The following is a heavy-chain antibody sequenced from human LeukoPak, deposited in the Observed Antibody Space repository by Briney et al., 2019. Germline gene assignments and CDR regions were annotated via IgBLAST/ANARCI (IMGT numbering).Heavy chain of an antibody. Sequence: QPGGSLRLSCAASGFTFSSYWMSWVRQAPGKGPEWVANIKQDGSEKYYVDSVKGRFTISRDNAKNSLYLQMNSLRAEDTAVYYCARDQSESGGYYDSSGNDYWGQGTLVTVSS. CDR1: GFTFSSYW. CDR2: IKQDGSEK. CDR3: ARDQSESGGYYDSSGNDY. J-gene: IGHJ4*02. D-gene: IGHD3-22*01. V-gene: IGHV3-7*01.